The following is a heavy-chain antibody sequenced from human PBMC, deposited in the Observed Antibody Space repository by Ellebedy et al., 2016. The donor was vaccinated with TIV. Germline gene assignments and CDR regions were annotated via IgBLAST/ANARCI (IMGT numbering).Heavy chain of an antibody. CDR1: GFTFSAYS. V-gene: IGHV3-30*18. D-gene: IGHD2-21*01. CDR2: ISYDGSNE. J-gene: IGHJ6*02. Sequence: PGGSLRLSCAASGFTFSAYSMHWVRQAPGKGLEWVAVISYDGSNEYYADSVKGRFTISRDNSKHTLYLQLNGLRPEDTAVYYCAKDFQSIPPFYYGMDVWGQGTTVTVSS. CDR3: AKDFQSIPPFYYGMDV.